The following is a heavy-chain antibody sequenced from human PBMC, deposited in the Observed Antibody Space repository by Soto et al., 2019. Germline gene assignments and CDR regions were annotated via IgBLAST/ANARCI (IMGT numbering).Heavy chain of an antibody. CDR1: GFTFSSYA. CDR2: ISGSGGST. V-gene: IGHV3-23*01. J-gene: IGHJ4*02. D-gene: IGHD2-15*01. CDR3: AKGLGYCSGCSCY. Sequence: GGSLRLSCAASGFTFSSYAMRWVRQAPGKGLERVSAISGSGGSTYYADSVKGRFTISRDNSKNTLYLQMNSLRAEDTAVYYCAKGLGYCSGCSCYWCQGTLVTVSS.